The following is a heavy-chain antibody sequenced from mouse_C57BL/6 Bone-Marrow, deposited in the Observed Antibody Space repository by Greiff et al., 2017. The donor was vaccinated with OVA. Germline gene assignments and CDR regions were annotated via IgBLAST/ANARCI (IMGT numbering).Heavy chain of an antibody. D-gene: IGHD1-1*01. CDR3: ARLGLRYYWYFDV. J-gene: IGHJ1*03. V-gene: IGHV1-20*01. Sequence: VQLQQSGPELVKPGDSVKISCKASGYSFTGYFMNWVMQSHGKSLEWIGRINPYNGDTFYNQKFKGKATLTVDKSSSTAHMELRSLTSEDSAVYYCARLGLRYYWYFDVWGTGTTVTVSS. CDR2: INPYNGDT. CDR1: GYSFTGYF.